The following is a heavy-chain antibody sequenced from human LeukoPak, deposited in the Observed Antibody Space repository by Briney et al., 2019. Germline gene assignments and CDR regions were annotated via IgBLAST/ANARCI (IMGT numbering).Heavy chain of an antibody. V-gene: IGHV6-1*01. CDR2: TYYRSKWYT. CDR3: ARLGSGSNY. D-gene: IGHD3-10*01. CDR1: GDSVSSNSAA. Sequence: SQTLSLTCAISGDSVSSNSAAWIWIRQSPSRGLEWLGRTYYRSKWYTEYAVSVKSRITINPDTSKNQYSLQLSSVNPEDTAVYYCARLGSGSNYWGQGTLVTVSS. J-gene: IGHJ4*02.